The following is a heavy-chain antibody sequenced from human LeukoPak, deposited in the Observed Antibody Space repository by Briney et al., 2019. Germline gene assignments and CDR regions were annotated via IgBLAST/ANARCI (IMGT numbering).Heavy chain of an antibody. D-gene: IGHD2-2*01. Sequence: SETLSLTCTVSGGSISSYYWSWIRQPPGKGLEWIGFIYYSGSTNYNPSLKSRVTISVDTSKNQFSLKLSSVTAADTAVYYCARGGFLGYCSSTSCSSGRKAFDIWGQGTMVTVPS. CDR1: GGSISSYY. CDR2: IYYSGST. V-gene: IGHV4-59*01. J-gene: IGHJ3*02. CDR3: ARGGFLGYCSSTSCSSGRKAFDI.